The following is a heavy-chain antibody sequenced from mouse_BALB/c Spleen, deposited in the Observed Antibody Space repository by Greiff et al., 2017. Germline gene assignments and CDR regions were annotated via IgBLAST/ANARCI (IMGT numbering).Heavy chain of an antibody. V-gene: IGHV5-17*02. CDR1: GFTFSSFG. Sequence: EVMLVESGGGLVQPGGSRKLSCAASGFTFSSFGMHWVRQAPEKGLEWVAYISSGSSTIYYADTVKGRFTISRDNPKNTLFLQMTSLRSEDTAMYYCAREDYFDYWGQGTTLTVSS. CDR3: AREDYFDY. CDR2: ISSGSSTI. J-gene: IGHJ2*01.